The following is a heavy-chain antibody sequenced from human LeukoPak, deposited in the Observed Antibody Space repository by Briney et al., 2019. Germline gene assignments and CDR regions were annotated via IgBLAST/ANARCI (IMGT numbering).Heavy chain of an antibody. Sequence: ASAKVSCKASGYTFTSYDINWVRQATGQGLEWMGWMNPNSGNTGYAQKFQGRVTMTRNTSISTAYMELSSLRSEDTAVYYCARETGLLRYFDWTHYYSMDVWGQGTTVTVSS. V-gene: IGHV1-8*01. CDR2: MNPNSGNT. CDR3: ARETGLLRYFDWTHYYSMDV. J-gene: IGHJ6*02. D-gene: IGHD3-9*01. CDR1: GYTFTSYD.